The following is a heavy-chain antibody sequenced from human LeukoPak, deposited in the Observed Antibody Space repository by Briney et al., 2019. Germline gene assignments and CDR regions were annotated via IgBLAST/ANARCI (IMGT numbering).Heavy chain of an antibody. Sequence: SETLSLTCPVSGDSIGHYYWSWIRQPPGKALEWIGCIFPSGSNNSNPSLKSRVTVSLDTSKTQFSLKLTSVTAADTAVYYCARGRRDGYSFYWYFDLWGRGTLVTVSS. V-gene: IGHV4-4*09. CDR1: GDSIGHYY. D-gene: IGHD5-24*01. CDR2: IFPSGSN. CDR3: ARGRRDGYSFYWYFDL. J-gene: IGHJ2*01.